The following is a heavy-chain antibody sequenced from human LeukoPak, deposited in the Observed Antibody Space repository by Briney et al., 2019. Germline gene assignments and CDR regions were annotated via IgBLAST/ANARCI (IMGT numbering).Heavy chain of an antibody. V-gene: IGHV1-2*02. CDR1: GYTFTGYY. CDR3: ARGDGSRGWYDASPPAN. Sequence: GASVKVSCKASGYTFTGYYMHWVRQAPGQGLEWMGWINPNSGGTNYAQKFQGRVTMTRDTSISTAYMELSRLRSDDTAVYYCARGDGSRGWYDASPPANWGQGTLVTVSS. CDR2: INPNSGGT. J-gene: IGHJ4*02. D-gene: IGHD6-19*01.